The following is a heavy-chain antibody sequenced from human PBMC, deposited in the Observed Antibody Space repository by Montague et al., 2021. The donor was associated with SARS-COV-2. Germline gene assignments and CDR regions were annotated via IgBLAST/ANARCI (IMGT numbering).Heavy chain of an antibody. CDR1: GGSTSSSSYY. CDR2: IYYSGST. J-gene: IGHJ6*02. V-gene: IGHV4-39*07. D-gene: IGHD3-9*01. Sequence: SETLSLTCTVSGGSTSSSSYYWGWIRQPPGKGLEWIVSIYYSGSTYSNPSLKSRVTISIDTSKNPFSLKLSSVTAADTAVYCCASDGSLRYEILCGPRHYYYGMDVWGQGTTVTVSS. CDR3: ASDGSLRYEILCGPRHYYYGMDV.